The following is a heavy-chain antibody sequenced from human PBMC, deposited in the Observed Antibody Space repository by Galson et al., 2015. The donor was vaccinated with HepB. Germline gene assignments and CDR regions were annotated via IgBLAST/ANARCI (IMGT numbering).Heavy chain of an antibody. Sequence: SVKVSCKVSGYTLTVLSMHWVRQAPGKGLEWMGGFDPEDGETIYAQKFQGRVTMTEDTSTDTAYMELSSLRSEDTAVYYCATTRVSGYPGTFAEYLQHWGQGTLVTVSS. CDR2: FDPEDGET. V-gene: IGHV1-24*01. D-gene: IGHD3-22*01. J-gene: IGHJ1*01. CDR1: GYTLTVLS. CDR3: ATTRVSGYPGTFAEYLQH.